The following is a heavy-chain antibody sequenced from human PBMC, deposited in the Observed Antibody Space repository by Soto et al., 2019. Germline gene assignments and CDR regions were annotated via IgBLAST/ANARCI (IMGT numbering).Heavy chain of an antibody. CDR2: ISSSSSYI. D-gene: IGHD6-13*01. CDR3: ARDSIAAAGTGGYYYYGMDV. CDR1: GFTFSSYS. Sequence: EVQLVESGGGLVKPGGSLRLSCAASGFTFSSYSMNWVRQAPGKGLEWVSSISSSSSYIYYADSVKGRFTISRDNAKNSLYLQMNSLRAEDTAVYYCARDSIAAAGTGGYYYYGMDVWGQGTTVTGSS. J-gene: IGHJ6*02. V-gene: IGHV3-21*01.